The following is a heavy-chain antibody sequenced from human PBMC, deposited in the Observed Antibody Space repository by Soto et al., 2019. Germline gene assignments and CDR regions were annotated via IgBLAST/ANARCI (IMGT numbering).Heavy chain of an antibody. CDR1: GYTLTSYG. Sequence: ASVKVSCKASGYTLTSYGISWVRQAPGQGLEWMGWISAYNGNTNYAQKLQGRVTMTTDTSTSTAYMELRSLRSDDTAVYYCARVSYDFWSGYYPGWFDPWGQGTLVTVSS. J-gene: IGHJ5*02. CDR2: ISAYNGNT. CDR3: ARVSYDFWSGYYPGWFDP. V-gene: IGHV1-18*01. D-gene: IGHD3-3*01.